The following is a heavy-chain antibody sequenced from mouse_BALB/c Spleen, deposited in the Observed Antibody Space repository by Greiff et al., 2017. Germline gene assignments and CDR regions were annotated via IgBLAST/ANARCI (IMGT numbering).Heavy chain of an antibody. J-gene: IGHJ4*01. V-gene: IGHV2-9*02. CDR1: GFSLTSYG. CDR2: IWAGGST. Sequence: VQGVESGPGLVAPSQSLSITCTVSGFSLTSYGVHWVRQPPGKGLEWLGVIWAGGSTNYNSALMSRLSISKDNSKSQVFLKMNSLQTDDTAIYYCVRDDGYYAMDYWGQGTSVTVSS. D-gene: IGHD2-3*01. CDR3: VRDDGYYAMDY.